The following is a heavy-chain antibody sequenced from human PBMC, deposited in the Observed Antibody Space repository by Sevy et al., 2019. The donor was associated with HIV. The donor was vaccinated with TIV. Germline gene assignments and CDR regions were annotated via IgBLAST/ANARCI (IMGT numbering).Heavy chain of an antibody. J-gene: IGHJ4*02. CDR2: ISSSGSTI. CDR3: ARGTRGGGFTRLLLWFGELSY. Sequence: GGSLRLSCAASGFTFSSYEMNWVRQAPGKGLEWVSYISSSGSTIYYADSVKGRFTISRDNAKNSLYLQMNSLRAEDTAVYYCARGTRGGGFTRLLLWFGELSYWGQGTLVTVSS. D-gene: IGHD3-10*01. CDR1: GFTFSSYE. V-gene: IGHV3-48*03.